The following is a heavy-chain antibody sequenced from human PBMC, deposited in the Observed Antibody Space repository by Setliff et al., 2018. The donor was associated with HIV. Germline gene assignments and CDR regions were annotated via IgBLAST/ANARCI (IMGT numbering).Heavy chain of an antibody. J-gene: IGHJ3*02. CDR3: ARDDPLYDDSSGYYYVVAFDI. D-gene: IGHD3-22*01. CDR2: ISAYNGNT. CDR1: GYTFTSYG. V-gene: IGHV1-18*01. Sequence: ASVKVSCKASGYTFTSYGISWVRQAPGQGLEWMGWISAYNGNTNYAQKLQGRVTMTTDTSTSTAYVELRSLRSDDTAVYYCARDDPLYDDSSGYYYVVAFDIWGQGTMVTVSS.